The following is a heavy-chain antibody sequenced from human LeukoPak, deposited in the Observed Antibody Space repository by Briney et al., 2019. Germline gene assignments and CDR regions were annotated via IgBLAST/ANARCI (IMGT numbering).Heavy chain of an antibody. Sequence: SETLSLTCTVSGGSMSSYYWSWIRQPPGKGLEWIGYIYYSGYTNYNPSLNDRVTISVDTSKNQISLKLTSVTAADTAVYYCARHGHSTSYYGMDVWGQGTTVTVSS. D-gene: IGHD2-2*01. J-gene: IGHJ6*02. CDR1: GGSMSSYY. CDR3: ARHGHSTSYYGMDV. V-gene: IGHV4-59*08. CDR2: IYYSGYT.